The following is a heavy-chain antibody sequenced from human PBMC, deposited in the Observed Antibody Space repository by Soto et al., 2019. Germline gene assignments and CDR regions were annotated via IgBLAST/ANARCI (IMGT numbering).Heavy chain of an antibody. CDR1: GFNFGDDA. J-gene: IGHJ6*02. D-gene: IGHD4-17*01. V-gene: IGHV3-49*04. CDR2: IRSKAYGGTK. CDR3: SRTTKYYGMDV. Sequence: GGSLRLSCTGSGFNFGDDAMSWVRQAPGKGLEWVGFIRSKAYGGTKEYAASVKGRFTISRDDSKSIAYLQMNSLKTEDTAVYYCSRTTKYYGMDVWGQGTTVTVSS.